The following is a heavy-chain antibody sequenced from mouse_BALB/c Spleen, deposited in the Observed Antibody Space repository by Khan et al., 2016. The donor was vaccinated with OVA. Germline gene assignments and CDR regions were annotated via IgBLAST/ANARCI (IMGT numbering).Heavy chain of an antibody. CDR2: ISYSGST. D-gene: IGHD1-2*01. J-gene: IGHJ2*01. V-gene: IGHV3-2*02. Sequence: EVQLQESGPGLVKPSQSLSLTCTVTGYSITSGYVWNWNRQFPGNKLEWMGYISYSGSTNYNPSLKSRISITRDTSKNQFFLQLNSVTTEDTATYYCARTARIKYWGQGTTLTVSS. CDR1: GYSITSGYV. CDR3: ARTARIKY.